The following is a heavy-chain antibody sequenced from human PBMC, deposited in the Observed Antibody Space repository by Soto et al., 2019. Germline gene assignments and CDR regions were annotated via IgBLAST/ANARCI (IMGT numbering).Heavy chain of an antibody. Sequence: SVPTLVNPTQTLTLTCTFSGFSLSTSGMCVSWIRQPPGKALEWLALIDWDDDKYYSTSLKTRLTISKDTSKNQVVLTMTKLHPVDTATYYCARIKVGATRDYYYGMDVWGQGPKVTVSS. CDR3: ARIKVGATRDYYYGMDV. V-gene: IGHV2-70*01. J-gene: IGHJ6*02. CDR2: IDWDDDK. D-gene: IGHD1-26*01. CDR1: GFSLSTSGMC.